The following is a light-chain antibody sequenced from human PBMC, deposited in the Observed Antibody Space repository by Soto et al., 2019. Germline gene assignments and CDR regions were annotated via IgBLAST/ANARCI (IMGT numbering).Light chain of an antibody. J-gene: IGKJ4*01. CDR2: DAS. V-gene: IGKV3-11*01. CDR1: QNISTS. CDR3: QQRGNRPPLT. Sequence: EIVLTQSPATLSLSPGERVTLSCRASQNISTSLAWYQQKPGQAPRLLIYDASDRATGIPARFSGSGSGTEFTLPISSLQPEDFPVYYCQQRGNRPPLTFGGGTKVEIK.